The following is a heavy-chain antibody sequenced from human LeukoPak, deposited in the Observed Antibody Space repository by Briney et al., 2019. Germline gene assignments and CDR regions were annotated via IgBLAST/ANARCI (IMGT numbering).Heavy chain of an antibody. V-gene: IGHV4-38-2*02. CDR3: ARAPGTTFDY. J-gene: IGHJ4*01. Sequence: PSETLSLTCTVSGYSISSDYYWGWIRQPPGKGLEWIGSIYHSGSTYYNPSLKSRVTISVDTSKNQFSLKLTSVTAADTAVYYCARAPGTTFDYWGHGNMVTVSS. CDR2: IYHSGST. CDR1: GYSISSDYY. D-gene: IGHD4-17*01.